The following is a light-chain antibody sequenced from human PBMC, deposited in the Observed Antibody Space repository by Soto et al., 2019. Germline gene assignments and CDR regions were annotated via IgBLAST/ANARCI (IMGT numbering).Light chain of an antibody. CDR1: QSVSSSY. Sequence: EIVLTQSPGTLSVSPGERATLSCRASQSVSSSYLAWYQQKPGQAPRLLIYGESSRATGIPDRFSGSGSGTDFTLTISRLEPEDFAVYYCQHYGSSLWTFGKGTKVEIK. CDR2: GES. CDR3: QHYGSSLWT. J-gene: IGKJ1*01. V-gene: IGKV3-20*01.